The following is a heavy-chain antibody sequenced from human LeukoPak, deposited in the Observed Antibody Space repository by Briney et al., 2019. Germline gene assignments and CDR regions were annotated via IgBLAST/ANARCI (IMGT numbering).Heavy chain of an antibody. CDR1: GGSFSGYY. CDR2: INHSGST. CDR3: ARHFSGWYDLAPIGAFDI. V-gene: IGHV4-34*01. D-gene: IGHD6-19*01. J-gene: IGHJ3*02. Sequence: SETLSLTCAVYGGSFSGYYWSWIRQPPGKGLEWIGEINHSGSTNFNPSLKSRVTISVDTSKNQLSQKMSSVTAADTAVYYCARHFSGWYDLAPIGAFDIWGQGTMVTVSS.